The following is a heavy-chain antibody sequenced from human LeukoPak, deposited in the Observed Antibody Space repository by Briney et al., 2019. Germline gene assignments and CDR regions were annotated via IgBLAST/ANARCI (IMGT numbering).Heavy chain of an antibody. D-gene: IGHD2-15*01. V-gene: IGHV5-51*01. CDR2: IYPGDSDT. CDR3: ARGYCSGGSCYDY. CDR1: GYSFTSYW. Sequence: GESLKISCKGSGYSFTSYWIGWVRQMPGKGLERMGIIYPGDSDTRYSPSFRGQVTISADKSISTAYLQWSSLKASDTAMYYCARGYCSGGSCYDYWGQGTLVTVSS. J-gene: IGHJ4*02.